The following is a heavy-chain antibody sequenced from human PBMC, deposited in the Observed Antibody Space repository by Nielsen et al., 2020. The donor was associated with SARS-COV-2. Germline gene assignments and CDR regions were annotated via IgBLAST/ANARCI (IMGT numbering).Heavy chain of an antibody. CDR3: AIDNDFWSGYYLDY. Sequence: GESLKISCRASGLIFGTYGMHWVRQAPGKGLEWVAGIWYDGSNENYAESVKGRFTISRDNSKNTLYLQMNSLRAEDTAVYYCAIDNDFWSGYYLDYWGQGTLVTVSS. CDR1: GLIFGTYG. V-gene: IGHV3-33*01. D-gene: IGHD3-3*01. J-gene: IGHJ4*02. CDR2: IWYDGSNE.